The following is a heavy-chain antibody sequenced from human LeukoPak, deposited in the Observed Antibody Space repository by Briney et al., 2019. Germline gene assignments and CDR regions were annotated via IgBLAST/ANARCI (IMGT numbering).Heavy chain of an antibody. V-gene: IGHV1-18*01. J-gene: IGHJ4*02. D-gene: IGHD4-23*01. CDR2: ISAYSGNT. CDR3: ARSKGLRSVGGFDY. CDR1: GYTFTSYG. Sequence: GASVKVSCKASGYTFTSYGISWVRQAPGRGLEWMGWISAYSGNTNYAQKLQGRVTMATDTSTSTAYMELRSLRSDDTAVYYCARSKGLRSVGGFDYWGQGTLVTVSS.